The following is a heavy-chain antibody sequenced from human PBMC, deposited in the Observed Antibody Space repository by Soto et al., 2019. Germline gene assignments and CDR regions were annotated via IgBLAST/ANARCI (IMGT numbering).Heavy chain of an antibody. CDR1: GYTFTSYG. J-gene: IGHJ6*02. CDR3: ARSTTDYYGSGGYYYYYGMEV. Sequence: ASVKVSCKAPGYTFTSYGISWVRQAPGQGLEWMGWISAYNGNTNYAQKLQGRVTMTTDTSTSTAYMELRSLRSDDTAVYYCARSTTDYYGSGGYYYYYGMEVWGQGTTVTVSS. V-gene: IGHV1-18*01. D-gene: IGHD3-10*01. CDR2: ISAYNGNT.